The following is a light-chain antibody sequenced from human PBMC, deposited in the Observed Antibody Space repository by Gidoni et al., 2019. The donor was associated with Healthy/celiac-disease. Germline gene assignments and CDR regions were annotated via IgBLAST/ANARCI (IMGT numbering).Light chain of an antibody. CDR2: LGS. CDR3: MQALQTPGT. V-gene: IGKV2-28*01. J-gene: IGKJ5*01. Sequence: DIVMTQSPLSLPVTPGEPASISCRSSQSLLHSNGYKYLEWYLQKPGQSPQLLIYLGSNRASGVPDRFSGSGSGTDVTLKINRVEDEDVGVYYCMQALQTPGTFGQGTRLEIK. CDR1: QSLLHSNGYKY.